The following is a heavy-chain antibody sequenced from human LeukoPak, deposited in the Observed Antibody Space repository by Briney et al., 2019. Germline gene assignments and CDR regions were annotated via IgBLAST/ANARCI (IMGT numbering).Heavy chain of an antibody. Sequence: PGGSLRLSCAASGFTFSSYAMSWVRQAPGKGLEWVSPISGSGGSTYYADSVKGRFTISRDNSKNTLYLQMNSLRAEDTAVYYCAKGGYSGYDPNYYYYGMDVWGQGTTVTVSS. J-gene: IGHJ6*02. CDR3: AKGGYSGYDPNYYYYGMDV. D-gene: IGHD5-12*01. CDR1: GFTFSSYA. CDR2: ISGSGGST. V-gene: IGHV3-23*01.